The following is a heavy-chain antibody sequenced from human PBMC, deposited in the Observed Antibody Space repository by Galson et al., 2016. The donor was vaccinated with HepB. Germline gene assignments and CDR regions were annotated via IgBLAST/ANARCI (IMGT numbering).Heavy chain of an antibody. Sequence: PALVKPTQTLTLTCTFSGFSLSAHGEGVGWIRQPPGKPLEWLALIHGDDDRSYSPSLKSRLTITKDTSENQVVLTMTNMDPVDTATYYCAHLSPYGPRDFDYWSQGTLVTVSS. CDR1: GFSLSAHGEG. J-gene: IGHJ4*02. V-gene: IGHV2-5*02. CDR3: AHLSPYGPRDFDY. D-gene: IGHD4-17*01. CDR2: IHGDDDR.